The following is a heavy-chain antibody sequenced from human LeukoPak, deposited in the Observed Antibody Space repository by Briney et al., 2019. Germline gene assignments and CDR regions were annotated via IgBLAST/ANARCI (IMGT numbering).Heavy chain of an antibody. V-gene: IGHV3-74*01. CDR3: ARAARPSIPGLYYYYYYMDV. CDR1: GFTFSSYW. Sequence: GGSLRLSCAASGFTFSSYWMHWVRQAPGKGLAWVSRINSDGSSTSYADSVKGRFTISRDNAKNTLYLQMNSLRAEDTAVYYCARAARPSIPGLYYYYYYMDVWGKGTTVTVSS. J-gene: IGHJ6*03. CDR2: INSDGSST. D-gene: IGHD3-3*02.